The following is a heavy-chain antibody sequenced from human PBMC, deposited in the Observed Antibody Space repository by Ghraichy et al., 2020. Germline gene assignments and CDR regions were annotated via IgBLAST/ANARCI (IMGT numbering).Heavy chain of an antibody. CDR2: ISSSNSI. CDR1: EDTFSSYN. V-gene: IGHV3-48*01. D-gene: IGHD3-22*01. CDR3: AKDDFDSDGWA. Sequence: GESLNISCVASEDTFSSYNMNWVRQAPGEGLEWLSYISSSNSIYYADSVKGRFTVSRDNAKKSLYLQMNSLRGEDTAIYFCAKDDFDSDGWAWGQGTMVTVSS. J-gene: IGHJ3*01.